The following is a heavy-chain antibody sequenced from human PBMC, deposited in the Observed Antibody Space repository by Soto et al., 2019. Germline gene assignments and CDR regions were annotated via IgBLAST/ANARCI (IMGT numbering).Heavy chain of an antibody. J-gene: IGHJ5*02. CDR2: ISGSGDST. CDR3: GRRASGGCFDP. CDR1: GFTCSSYA. Sequence: EVQLLESGGGLVQPGGSLRLSCAASGFTCSSYAMSWVRQAPGTGLEWVSVISGSGDSTYYAHSVKGRFTISRDNSKNTRYLQMNSLGAEATAVYYCGRRASGGCFDPWGQGTLVTVSS. V-gene: IGHV3-23*01.